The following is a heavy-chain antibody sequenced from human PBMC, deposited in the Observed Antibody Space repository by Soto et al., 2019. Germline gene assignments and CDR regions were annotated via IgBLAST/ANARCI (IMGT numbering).Heavy chain of an antibody. CDR1: GFTFSIYS. V-gene: IGHV3-48*01. CDR3: ARGDYYDTTGPFSDAFDS. J-gene: IGHJ3*02. CDR2: IMPGSSHI. Sequence: PGGSLRLSCAASGFTFSIYSMNWVRQAPGKGLEWVSYIMPGSSHIFYADSVKGRFTISRDNAKNSLYLRVNSLRAEDTAVYYCARGDYYDTTGPFSDAFDSWGQGTRVTV. D-gene: IGHD3-22*01.